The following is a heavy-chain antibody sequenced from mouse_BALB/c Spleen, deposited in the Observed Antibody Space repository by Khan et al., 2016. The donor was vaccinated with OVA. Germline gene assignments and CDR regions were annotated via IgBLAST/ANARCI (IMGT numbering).Heavy chain of an antibody. CDR1: GYTFTTYW. CDR2: IDPSTGYT. CDR3: ARSRLYGIFDG. J-gene: IGHJ3*01. V-gene: IGHV1-7*01. Sequence: QVQLQQSGAELAKPGATVKMSCKASGYTFTTYWMHWVKQTPGQGLEWIGYIDPSTGYTAYNEKFKDKVTFTTDNSSSTAFMPMSHLTSEDTATYYGARSRLYGIFDGWGQGTTVTVSA. D-gene: IGHD2-3*01.